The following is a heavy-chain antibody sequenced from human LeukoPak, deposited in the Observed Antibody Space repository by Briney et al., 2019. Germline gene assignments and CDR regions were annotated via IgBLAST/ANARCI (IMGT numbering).Heavy chain of an antibody. J-gene: IGHJ4*02. CDR1: GFTFSDYN. D-gene: IGHD3-22*01. V-gene: IGHV3-7*01. CDR3: ARGGGYDSSGYYPYTFDY. Sequence: PGGSLRLSCAASGFTFSDYNMNWVRQAPGKGLEWVANIKQDGSEKYYVDSVKGRFTISRDNAKNSLYLQMNSLRAEDTAVYYCARGGGYDSSGYYPYTFDYWGQGTLVTVSS. CDR2: IKQDGSEK.